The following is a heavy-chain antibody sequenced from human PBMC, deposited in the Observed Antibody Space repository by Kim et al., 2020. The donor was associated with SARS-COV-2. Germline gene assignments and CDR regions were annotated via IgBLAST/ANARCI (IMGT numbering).Heavy chain of an antibody. Sequence: SETLSLTCTVSGGSISSSSYYWGWIRQPPGKGLEWIGSIYYSGSTYYNPSLKSRVTISVDTSKNQFSLKLSSVTAADTAVYYCASRVLLWFGEFDYWGQGTLFTVSS. CDR2: IYYSGST. D-gene: IGHD3-10*01. V-gene: IGHV4-39*01. CDR3: ASRVLLWFGEFDY. CDR1: GGSISSSSYY. J-gene: IGHJ4*02.